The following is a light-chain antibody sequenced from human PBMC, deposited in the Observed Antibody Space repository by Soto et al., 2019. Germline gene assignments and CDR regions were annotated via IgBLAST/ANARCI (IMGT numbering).Light chain of an antibody. CDR2: EAS. Sequence: QSVLTQPPSVSGYPGQTVTISCTGTSTDFVSYNRVSWYQQPPGTAPKLIIYEASNRPSGVPDRFSGSKSGNTASLTISGLQAADEADYYCSLYTRENTYVFGTGTKFTVL. J-gene: IGLJ1*01. V-gene: IGLV2-18*01. CDR3: SLYTRENTYV. CDR1: STDFVSYNR.